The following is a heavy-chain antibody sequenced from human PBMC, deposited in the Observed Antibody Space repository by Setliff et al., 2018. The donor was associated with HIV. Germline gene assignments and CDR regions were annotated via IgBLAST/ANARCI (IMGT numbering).Heavy chain of an antibody. D-gene: IGHD5-12*01. CDR2: IRYDGSNE. CDR3: AKDYFSGYDFRYFFDY. CDR1: GFNFNDYG. J-gene: IGHJ4*02. Sequence: QAGGSLRLSCAASGFNFNDYGMHWVRQAPGKGLEWVAFIRYDGSNEHYADSVKGRFTISRDNSKNTLALQMTSLRVEDTAAYYCAKDYFSGYDFRYFFDYWGQGALVTVSS. V-gene: IGHV3-30*02.